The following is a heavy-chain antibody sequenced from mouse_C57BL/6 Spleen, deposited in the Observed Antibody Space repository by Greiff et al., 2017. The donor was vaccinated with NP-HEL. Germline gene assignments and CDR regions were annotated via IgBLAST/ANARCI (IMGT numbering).Heavy chain of an antibody. CDR1: GFTFSSYA. J-gene: IGHJ2*01. CDR2: ISDGGSYT. CDR3: AREGNSNLDY. D-gene: IGHD2-5*01. V-gene: IGHV5-4*01. Sequence: DVKLVESGGGLVKPGGSLKLSCAASGFTFSSYAMSWVRQTPEKRLEWVATISDGGSYTYYPDNVKGRFTISRDNAKNNLYLQMSHLKSEDTAMYYCAREGNSNLDYWGQGTTLTVSS.